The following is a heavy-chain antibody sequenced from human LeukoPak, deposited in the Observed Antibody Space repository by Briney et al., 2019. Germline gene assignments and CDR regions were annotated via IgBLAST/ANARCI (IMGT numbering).Heavy chain of an antibody. V-gene: IGHV3-23*01. CDR1: GFTFSTYG. CDR2: TSDRAGSS. J-gene: IGHJ4*02. CDR3: ANNRIVGITPLDY. Sequence: PGGSLRLSSVASGFTFSTYGMSWVRQAPGKGLEWVSTTSDRAGSSSYSDSVKGRFTISRDNSKNTLYLQMNSLRAEDTAVYYCANNRIVGITPLDYWGQGTLVIVSS. D-gene: IGHD1-26*01.